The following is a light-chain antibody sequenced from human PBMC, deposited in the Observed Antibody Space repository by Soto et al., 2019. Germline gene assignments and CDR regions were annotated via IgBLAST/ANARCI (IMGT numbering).Light chain of an antibody. Sequence: GLTKSPGTLSLSRDGRDTNTYRASERIYSAYLGWYQQKPGQAPRLLIYGTSSRATGIPDRFSGSGSGTDFTLTISRLEPEDFAVYYCQQYGNPPITFGQGTRLE. CDR1: ERIYSAY. V-gene: IGKV3-20*01. CDR3: QQYGNPPIT. J-gene: IGKJ5*01. CDR2: GTS.